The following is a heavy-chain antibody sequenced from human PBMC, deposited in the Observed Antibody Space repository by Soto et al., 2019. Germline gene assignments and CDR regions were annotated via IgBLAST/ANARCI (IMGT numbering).Heavy chain of an antibody. CDR3: ARDLGYCTSGVCYRDWFDP. V-gene: IGHV1-2*02. CDR2: INPNSGGT. J-gene: IGHJ5*02. CDR1: GYTFTGYY. Sequence: ASVKVSCKASGYTFTGYYMHWVRQAPGQGLEWMGWINPNSGGTNYAQKFQGRVTMTRDTSISTAYMELSRLRSDDTAVYYCARDLGYCTSGVCYRDWFDPWGQGTLVTVSS. D-gene: IGHD2-8*01.